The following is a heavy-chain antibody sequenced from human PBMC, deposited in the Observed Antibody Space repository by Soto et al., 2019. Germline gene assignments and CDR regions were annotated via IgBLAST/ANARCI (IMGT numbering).Heavy chain of an antibody. J-gene: IGHJ4*02. CDR3: ARANDIFGQTFIDY. CDR2: INHSGST. V-gene: IGHV4-34*01. Sequence: QVQLQQWGAGLLKPSETLFLTCAVYGGSFSGYYWSWIRQPPGKGLEWVGEINHSGSTNYNPSLKSPVTRSVDTSKNQFSLRLSSVTAADTAVYYCARANDIFGQTFIDYWGQRTRVTVSS. D-gene: IGHD3-9*01. CDR1: GGSFSGYY.